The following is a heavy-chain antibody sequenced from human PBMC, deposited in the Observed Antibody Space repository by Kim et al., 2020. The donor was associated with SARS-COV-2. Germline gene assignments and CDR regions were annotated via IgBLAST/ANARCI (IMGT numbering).Heavy chain of an antibody. D-gene: IGHD4-17*01. CDR1: GFTFSSYA. J-gene: IGHJ6*02. V-gene: IGHV3-30*04. CDR3: ARSLRYGDKRGYYYGMDV. CDR2: ISYDGSNK. Sequence: GGSLRLSCAASGFTFSSYAMHWVRQAPGKGLGWVAVISYDGSNKYYADSVKGRFTISRDNSKNTLYLQMNSLRAEDTAVYYCARSLRYGDKRGYYYGMDVWGQGTTVTVSS.